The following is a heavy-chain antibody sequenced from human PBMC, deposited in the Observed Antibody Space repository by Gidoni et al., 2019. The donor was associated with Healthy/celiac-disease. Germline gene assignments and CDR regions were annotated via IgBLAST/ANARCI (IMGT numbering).Heavy chain of an antibody. CDR2: IKQDGSEK. CDR3: ARARYCSSTSCYYYFDY. D-gene: IGHD2-2*01. V-gene: IGHV3-7*05. J-gene: IGHJ4*02. CDR1: GFTFSSYW. Sequence: EVQLVESGGGLVQPGGSLSLSCAASGFTFSSYWMSWVRQAPGKGLEWVANIKQDGSEKYYVDSVKGRFTISRDNAKNSLYLQMNSLRAEDTAVYYCARARYCSSTSCYYYFDYWGQGTLVTVSS.